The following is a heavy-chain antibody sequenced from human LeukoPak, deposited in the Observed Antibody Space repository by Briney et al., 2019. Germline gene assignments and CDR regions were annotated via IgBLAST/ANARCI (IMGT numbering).Heavy chain of an antibody. J-gene: IGHJ4*02. CDR1: GFTFRNYW. D-gene: IGHD3-22*01. V-gene: IGHV3-7*03. CDR2: INQDGSER. CDR3: AEPEGGYYDIRPD. Sequence: GGSLRLSCAASGFTFRNYWMTWVRQAPGKGLEWVANINQDGSERFYVDSAKGRFIISRDYAENSLFLQMNSLRAEDTAVYYCAEPEGGYYDIRPDWGQGTLVAVSS.